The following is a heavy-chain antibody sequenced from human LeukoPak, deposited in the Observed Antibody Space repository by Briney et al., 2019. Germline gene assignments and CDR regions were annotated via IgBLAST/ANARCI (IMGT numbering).Heavy chain of an antibody. V-gene: IGHV1-24*01. CDR1: GYTLTELS. CDR3: ATVRRWLLIFDY. J-gene: IGHJ4*02. CDR2: FDPEDGET. Sequence: VASVKVSCKVSGYTLTELSMHWVRQAPGKGLEWMGGFDPEDGETIYAQKFQGRVTMTGDTSTDTAYMELSSLRSEDTAVYYCATVRRWLLIFDYWGQGTLVTVSS. D-gene: IGHD3-9*01.